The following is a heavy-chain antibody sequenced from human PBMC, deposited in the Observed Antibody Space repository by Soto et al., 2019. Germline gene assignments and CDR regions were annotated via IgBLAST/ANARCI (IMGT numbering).Heavy chain of an antibody. J-gene: IGHJ4*02. CDR2: ISDSGRS. Sequence: QVQLQESGPGLVKPSQTLTLTCTVAGGSISSGRFYWSWIRQHPGKGLEWIGHISDSGRSYYHPSLESLVTISVYTSKNQFSLKLSAVTAAATAVYFFARTMCYDVFTAYYSLFDYWGQGTMVTVSS. CDR1: GGSISSGRFY. CDR3: ARTMCYDVFTAYYSLFDY. D-gene: IGHD3-9*01. V-gene: IGHV4-31*01.